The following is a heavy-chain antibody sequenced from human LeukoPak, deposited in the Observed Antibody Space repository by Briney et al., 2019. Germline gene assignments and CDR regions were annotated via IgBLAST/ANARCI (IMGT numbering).Heavy chain of an antibody. Sequence: GGSLRLSCAASGFTFSSYWMHWVRQAPGKGLVWVSRIMSDGSTTSYADSVRGRFTISRDNAKNTLYLQMNSLRAEDTAVYYCSRGLTGGTPYYFEHWGQGTLVTVSS. CDR3: SRGLTGGTPYYFEH. V-gene: IGHV3-74*01. CDR1: GFTFSSYW. CDR2: IMSDGSTT. J-gene: IGHJ4*02. D-gene: IGHD1-26*01.